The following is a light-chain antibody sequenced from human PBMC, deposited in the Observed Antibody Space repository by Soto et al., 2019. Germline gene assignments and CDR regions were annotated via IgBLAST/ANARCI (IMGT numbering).Light chain of an antibody. Sequence: EIVMTQSPATLSVSPGERATLSCRASQSVSSNLAWYQQKPGQAPRLLIYGASTRATGIPARFSGSGSGTDFTLTISRLEPEDFAVYYCHQYGSLPITFGQGTRLEIK. CDR1: QSVSSN. J-gene: IGKJ5*01. V-gene: IGKV3-15*01. CDR3: HQYGSLPIT. CDR2: GAS.